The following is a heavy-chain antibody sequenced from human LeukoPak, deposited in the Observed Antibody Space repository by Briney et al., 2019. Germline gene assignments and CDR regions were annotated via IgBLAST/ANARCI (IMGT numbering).Heavy chain of an antibody. V-gene: IGHV4-59*08. D-gene: IGHD6-6*01. Sequence: SETLSLTCTVSGGSISSSYWSWIRQPPGKGLEWIGYIYHSGDTNSNPSLKSRVTISMDTSKNQFSLKLSSVATADTAVYYCARHNFARPFDYWGQGTLVTVSS. CDR3: ARHNFARPFDY. CDR2: IYHSGDT. CDR1: GGSISSSY. J-gene: IGHJ4*02.